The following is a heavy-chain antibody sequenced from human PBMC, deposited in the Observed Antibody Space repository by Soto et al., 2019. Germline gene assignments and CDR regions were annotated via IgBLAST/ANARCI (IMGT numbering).Heavy chain of an antibody. J-gene: IGHJ1*01. CDR1: DESVTSHGNY. D-gene: IGHD2-15*01. Sequence: SETLSLTCDVSDESVTSHGNYWNWIRQRPDTGLEWIGYISSGGSPFYNPSLKSRVVISLDTSKNVISLTLRSVTAADTAVYYCTLNHCAGGGCYDRDYWGRGTRVTVSS. CDR2: ISSGGSP. CDR3: TLNHCAGGGCYDRDY. V-gene: IGHV4-31*11.